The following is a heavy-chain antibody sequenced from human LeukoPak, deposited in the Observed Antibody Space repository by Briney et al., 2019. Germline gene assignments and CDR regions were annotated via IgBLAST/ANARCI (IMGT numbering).Heavy chain of an antibody. J-gene: IGHJ5*02. V-gene: IGHV4-39*01. CDR1: GGSVNSSSYY. CDR2: IYYSGST. D-gene: IGHD3-9*01. CDR3: ARHIGSYDILTGYYKGWFDP. Sequence: SETLSLTCTVSGGSVNSSSYYWGWIRQPPGKGLEWIGSIYYSGSTYYNPSLKSRVTISVDTSKNQFSLKLSSVTAADTAVYYCARHIGSYDILTGYYKGWFDPWGQGTLVTVSS.